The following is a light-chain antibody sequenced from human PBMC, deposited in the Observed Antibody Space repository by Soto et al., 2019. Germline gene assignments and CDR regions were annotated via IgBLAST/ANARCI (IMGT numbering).Light chain of an antibody. Sequence: SYELTQPPSVSVSPGQTANITCSGDKLGDKYASWYQQKPGQSPVLVIYQDFRRPSGIPERFSGSNSGDTATLTISGTQAMDDAEYYCLVWASSSVVFGGGTKLTV. V-gene: IGLV3-1*01. CDR2: QDF. CDR1: KLGDKY. J-gene: IGLJ2*01. CDR3: LVWASSSVV.